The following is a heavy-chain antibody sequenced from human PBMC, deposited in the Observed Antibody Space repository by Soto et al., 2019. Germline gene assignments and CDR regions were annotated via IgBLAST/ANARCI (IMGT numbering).Heavy chain of an antibody. D-gene: IGHD2-21*02. Sequence: SETLSLTCTVSGGSISSGDHYWSWIRQPPGKGLEWIGYIYYSGSTYYNPSLKSRVTISVDTSKNQFSLKLSSVTAADTAVYYCARVRDGTVTAHFDYWGQGTLVTVSS. J-gene: IGHJ4*02. CDR3: ARVRDGTVTAHFDY. CDR2: IYYSGST. CDR1: GGSISSGDHY. V-gene: IGHV4-30-4*01.